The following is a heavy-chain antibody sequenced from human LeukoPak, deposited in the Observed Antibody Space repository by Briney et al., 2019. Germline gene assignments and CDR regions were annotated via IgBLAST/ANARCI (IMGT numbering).Heavy chain of an antibody. Sequence: GGSLRLSCAASGFTFSSYEMNWVRQAPGKGLEWVSYISSSGSTIYYADSVKGRFTISRDNAKNSLYLQMNSLRAEDTAVYYCASIPRLYYDSSGYYRNYYWGQGTLVTVSS. D-gene: IGHD3-22*01. V-gene: IGHV3-48*03. CDR1: GFTFSSYE. CDR2: ISSSGSTI. CDR3: ASIPRLYYDSSGYYRNYY. J-gene: IGHJ4*02.